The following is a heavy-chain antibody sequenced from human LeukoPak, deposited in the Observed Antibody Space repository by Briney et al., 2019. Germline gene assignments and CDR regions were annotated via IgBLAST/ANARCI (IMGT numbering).Heavy chain of an antibody. CDR3: ARALTGDYDEV. J-gene: IGHJ4*02. D-gene: IGHD4-17*01. CDR1: GGTFSSYA. Sequence: VASVKVSCKASGGTFSSYAISWVRQAPGQGLEWMGGIIPIFGTANYAQKFQGRVTITADKSTSTPYMELSSLRSEDTAVYYCARALTGDYDEVWGQGTLVTVSS. V-gene: IGHV1-69*06. CDR2: IIPIFGTA.